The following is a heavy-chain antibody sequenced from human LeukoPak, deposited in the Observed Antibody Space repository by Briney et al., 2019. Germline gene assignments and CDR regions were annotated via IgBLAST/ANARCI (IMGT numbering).Heavy chain of an antibody. CDR2: IGVAGDT. V-gene: IGHV3-13*01. CDR3: VRGVAGSDY. Sequence: GGSLRLTCAASGFTFSSYDRHWVRQPIGKSLEWVSAIGVAGDTYYPGSVKGRFTISRENAKNSLYLQMDSLRAGDTAVYYCVRGVAGSDYWGQGTLVTVSS. CDR1: GFTFSSYD. D-gene: IGHD6-19*01. J-gene: IGHJ4*02.